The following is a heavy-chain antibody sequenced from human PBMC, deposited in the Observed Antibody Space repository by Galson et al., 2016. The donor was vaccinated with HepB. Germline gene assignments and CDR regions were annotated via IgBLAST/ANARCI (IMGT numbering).Heavy chain of an antibody. CDR3: ATHKTGPTGSPFDY. CDR2: IHYGGTT. V-gene: IGHV4-39*01. D-gene: IGHD1-7*01. J-gene: IGHJ4*02. CDR1: GGSIRSNYY. Sequence: SETLSLTCTVSGGSIRSNYYWGWIRQPPGQGLEWIGSIHYGGTTQYNPSLKSRVTMTVDTSKNQFSLNHGSVTAADTAFYYCATHKTGPTGSPFDYWGQGALVTVSS.